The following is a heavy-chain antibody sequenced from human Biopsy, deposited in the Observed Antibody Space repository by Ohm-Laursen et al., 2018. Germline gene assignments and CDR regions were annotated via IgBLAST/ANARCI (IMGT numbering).Heavy chain of an antibody. J-gene: IGHJ3*01. CDR3: ATDMGGREIPNYYAFDL. CDR2: SDPEDGQT. D-gene: IGHD3-22*01. V-gene: IGHV1-24*01. CDR1: GYTLVELS. Sequence: SVKVSCKVSGYTLVELSMHWVRQAPGKGLEWMGMSDPEDGQTIYAQNFQGRLTMTDDTSTDTAYLGLSSLRSDDTAVYFCATDMGGREIPNYYAFDLWGQGTKVTVSS.